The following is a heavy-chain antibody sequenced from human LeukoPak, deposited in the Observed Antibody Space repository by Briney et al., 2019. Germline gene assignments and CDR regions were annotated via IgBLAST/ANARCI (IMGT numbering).Heavy chain of an antibody. Sequence: GGSLRLSCAASGFTFSNAYMNWVRQAPGKGLEWVSVIYSGGSTYYADSVKGRFTISRDNSKNTLYLQMNSLRAEDTAVYYCARDNTYYYDYWGQGTLVTVSS. CDR2: IYSGGST. D-gene: IGHD2/OR15-2a*01. CDR3: ARDNTYYYDY. CDR1: GFTFSNAY. V-gene: IGHV3-53*01. J-gene: IGHJ4*02.